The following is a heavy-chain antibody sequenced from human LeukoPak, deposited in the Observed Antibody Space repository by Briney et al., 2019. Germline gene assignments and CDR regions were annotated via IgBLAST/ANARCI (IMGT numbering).Heavy chain of an antibody. V-gene: IGHV3-74*01. J-gene: IGHJ5*02. CDR3: VRGSSITGTKEFAP. Sequence: PGGSLRLSCAASGFTFSNYWMHWVRQAPGKGLVWVSRINSDGSIPNYADSVKGRFTISRDNAKNTLYLQMNSLRAEDTAVYYCVRGSSITGTKEFAPWGQGTLVTVSS. CDR2: INSDGSIP. CDR1: GFTFSNYW. D-gene: IGHD1-7*01.